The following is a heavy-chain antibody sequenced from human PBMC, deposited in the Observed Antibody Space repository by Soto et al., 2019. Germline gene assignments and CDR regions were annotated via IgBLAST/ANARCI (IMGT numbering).Heavy chain of an antibody. J-gene: IGHJ4*02. Sequence: GESLEISCKASGYSFANYWIGWVCQKPGKGLEWMGVIYPGDSETTYSPSFEGQVIISVDRSRGTAFLEWSSLKASDTAMYYCARPGAPTDTVVYDFWGQGTQVTVSS. D-gene: IGHD5-18*01. V-gene: IGHV5-51*01. CDR3: ARPGAPTDTVVYDF. CDR2: IYPGDSET. CDR1: GYSFANYW.